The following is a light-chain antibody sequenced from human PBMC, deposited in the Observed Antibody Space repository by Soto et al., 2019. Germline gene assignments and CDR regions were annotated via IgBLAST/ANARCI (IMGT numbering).Light chain of an antibody. CDR2: GAS. J-gene: IGKJ1*01. Sequence: EIVMTQSPATLSVSPGERATLSCRASQSVSSNLAWYQQKPGQAPRLLIYGASTRATGIPARFSGSGSGTEFTLTISSLLSEDFAVYYCQQYNNWLSPWTFGQGTKVEIK. CDR1: QSVSSN. CDR3: QQYNNWLSPWT. V-gene: IGKV3-15*01.